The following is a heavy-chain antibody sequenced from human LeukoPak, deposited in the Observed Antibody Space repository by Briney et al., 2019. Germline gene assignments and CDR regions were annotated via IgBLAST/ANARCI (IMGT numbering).Heavy chain of an antibody. J-gene: IGHJ5*02. V-gene: IGHV3-33*01. CDR2: IWYDGSNK. Sequence: GGSLRLSCAASGFTFSSCGMHWVRQAPGKGLEWVVVIWYDGSNKYYADSVKGRFTISRDNSKNTLYLQMNSLRAEDTAVYYCARVISSSWINWFDPWGQGTLVTVSS. CDR3: ARVISSSWINWFDP. D-gene: IGHD6-13*01. CDR1: GFTFSSCG.